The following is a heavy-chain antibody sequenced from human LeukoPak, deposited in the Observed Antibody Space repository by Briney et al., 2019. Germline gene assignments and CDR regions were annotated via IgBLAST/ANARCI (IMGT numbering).Heavy chain of an antibody. CDR1: RYTFTGYY. Sequence: ASVKVSYKACRYTFTGYYMHWLGQAPGQGLEWMGWINPNSGGTNFAQKFQGRVTMTRDTSTSTVYMELSSLRSEDTAVYYCARDYCAGVVVTPDLPDHWGQGTLVTVSS. J-gene: IGHJ4*02. CDR2: INPNSGGT. V-gene: IGHV1-2*02. CDR3: ARDYCAGVVVTPDLPDH. D-gene: IGHD2-15*01.